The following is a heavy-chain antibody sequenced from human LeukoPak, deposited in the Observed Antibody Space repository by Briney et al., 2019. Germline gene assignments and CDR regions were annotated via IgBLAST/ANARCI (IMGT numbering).Heavy chain of an antibody. V-gene: IGHV3-21*01. CDR1: GFTFSSYS. Sequence: GSLRLSCAASGFTFSSYSMNWVRQAPGKGLEWVSSISSSSSYIYYADPVKGRFTISRDNAKNSLYLQMNSLRAEDTAVYYCARSFLSIAAAATDYWGQGTLVTVSS. CDR3: ARSFLSIAAAATDY. CDR2: ISSSSSYI. J-gene: IGHJ4*02. D-gene: IGHD6-13*01.